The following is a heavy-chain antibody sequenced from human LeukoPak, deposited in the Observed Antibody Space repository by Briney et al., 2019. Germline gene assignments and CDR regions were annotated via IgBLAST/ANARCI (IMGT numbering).Heavy chain of an antibody. CDR1: GFIFSNAW. D-gene: IGHD3-10*01. CDR2: IYSGGST. Sequence: GGSLRLSCAGSGFIFSNAWMSWVRQAPGKGLEWVSVIYSGGSTYYADSVKGRFTISRDNSKNTLYLQMNSLRAEDTAVYYCASGDHLYYFDYWGQGTLVTVSS. CDR3: ASGDHLYYFDY. J-gene: IGHJ4*02. V-gene: IGHV3-66*01.